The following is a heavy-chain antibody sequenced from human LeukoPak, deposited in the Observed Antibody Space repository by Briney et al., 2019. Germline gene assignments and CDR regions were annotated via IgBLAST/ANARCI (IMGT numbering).Heavy chain of an antibody. V-gene: IGHV1-18*01. J-gene: IGHJ4*02. CDR1: GYTFSSYG. D-gene: IGHD4-23*01. CDR2: ISAYNGST. Sequence: ASVKVSCKASGYTFSSYGMSWVRQAPGQSLEWMGWISAYNGSTNYAQKFQDRVTMTTDTSTSTAYMELRSLRSDDTAVYYCARDHSYGRKELPYWGQGTLVTVSS. CDR3: ARDHSYGRKELPY.